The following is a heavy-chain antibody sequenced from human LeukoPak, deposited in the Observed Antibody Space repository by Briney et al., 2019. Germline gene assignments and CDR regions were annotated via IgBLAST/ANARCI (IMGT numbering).Heavy chain of an antibody. V-gene: IGHV3-23*01. J-gene: IGHJ4*02. Sequence: PGGSLRLSCAASGFTFSSYAMSWVRQAPGKGLEWVSTISNNDGTTYYADSVKGRFTISRDNSKNTLYLQMNSLRAEDTAVYYCARRAGAYSHPYDYWGQGTLVTVSS. CDR3: ARRAGAYSHPYDY. CDR2: ISNNDGTT. CDR1: GFTFSSYA. D-gene: IGHD4/OR15-4a*01.